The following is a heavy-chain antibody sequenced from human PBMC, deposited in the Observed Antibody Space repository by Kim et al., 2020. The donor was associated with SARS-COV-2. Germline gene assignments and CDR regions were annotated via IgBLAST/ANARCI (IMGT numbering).Heavy chain of an antibody. CDR3: ARGSPGAAVTAPSRYFLDV. D-gene: IGHD2-21*02. Sequence: SETLSLTCAVYRGSFSGFSWNWIRQAPGKGLEWIGEISRGGRANYNPSLESRVTLSVATSRSQISLRLSALTAADTAVYYCARGSPGAAVTAPSRYFLDVWGEGTTVTVSS. CDR1: RGSFSGFS. J-gene: IGHJ6*04. CDR2: ISRGGRA. V-gene: IGHV4-34*01.